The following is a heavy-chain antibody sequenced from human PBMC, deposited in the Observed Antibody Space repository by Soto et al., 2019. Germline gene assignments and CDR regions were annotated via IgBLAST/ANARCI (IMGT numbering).Heavy chain of an antibody. CDR2: INHSGST. D-gene: IGHD3-16*01. Sequence: QVQLQQWGAGLLKPSETLSLTCAVYGGSFSGYYWSWIRQPPGKGLEWIGEINHSGSTNYNPSLKSRVTISVDTSKNQFSLKLSSVTAADTAVYYCARGRRGRVLHWPIGFDYWGQGTLVTVSS. J-gene: IGHJ4*02. CDR1: GGSFSGYY. V-gene: IGHV4-34*01. CDR3: ARGRRGRVLHWPIGFDY.